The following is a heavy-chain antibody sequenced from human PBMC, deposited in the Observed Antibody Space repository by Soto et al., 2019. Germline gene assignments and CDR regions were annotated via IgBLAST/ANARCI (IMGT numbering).Heavy chain of an antibody. J-gene: IGHJ6*02. Sequence: PSETLSLTCTVSGDSISSYSWSWIRQVAGKGLEWIGRLYTSGSTKYSPSLKSRVTMSVDASKNQFSMRLSSVTAADTAVYYCCGYIDYDSYGIVVSCHGTTVTGSS. D-gene: IGHD5-12*01. CDR2: LYTSGST. CDR3: CGYIDYDSYGIVV. V-gene: IGHV4-4*07. CDR1: GDSISSYS.